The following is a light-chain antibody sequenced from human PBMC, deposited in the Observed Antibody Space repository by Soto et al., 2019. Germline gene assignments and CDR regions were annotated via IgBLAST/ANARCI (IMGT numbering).Light chain of an antibody. J-gene: IGKJ1*01. V-gene: IGKV3-20*01. CDR2: GAS. CDR1: QSVSSSY. CDR3: QHYGSSRTWT. Sequence: EIVLTQSPGTLSLSPGERATLSCRASQSVSSSYLAWYQQKPGQAPRLPIYGASSRATGIPDRFSGSGSGTDFTLTISRLEPEDFAVYYCQHYGSSRTWTFGQGTKV.